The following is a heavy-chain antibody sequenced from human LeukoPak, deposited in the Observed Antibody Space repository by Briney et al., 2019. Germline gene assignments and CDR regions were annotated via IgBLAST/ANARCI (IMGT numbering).Heavy chain of an antibody. CDR1: GGTFISYA. D-gene: IGHD2-21*01. J-gene: IGHJ6*02. Sequence: SVKVSCKASGGTFISYAISWVRQAPGQGLEWMGGIIPILGTANYAQKFQGRVTITADESTSTAYMELSSLRSEDTAVYYCARGGGIDYYYYYGMDVWGQGTTVTVSS. CDR2: IIPILGTA. V-gene: IGHV1-69*13. CDR3: ARGGGIDYYYYYGMDV.